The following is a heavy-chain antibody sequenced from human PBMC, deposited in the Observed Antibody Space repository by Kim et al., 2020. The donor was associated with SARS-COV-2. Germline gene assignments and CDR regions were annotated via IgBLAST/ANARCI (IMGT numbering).Heavy chain of an antibody. CDR3: ARAGLYGDYMLGY. V-gene: IGHV4-59*01. J-gene: IGHJ4*02. CDR2: IYYSGST. Sequence: SETLSLTCTVSGGSISSYYWSWIRQPPGKGLEWIGYIYYSGSTNYNPSLKSRVTISVDTSKNQFSLKLSSVTAADTAVYYCARAGLYGDYMLGYWGQGTLVTVSS. D-gene: IGHD4-17*01. CDR1: GGSISSYY.